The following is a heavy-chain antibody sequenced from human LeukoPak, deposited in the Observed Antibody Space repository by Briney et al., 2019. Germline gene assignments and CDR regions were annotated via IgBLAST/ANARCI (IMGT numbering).Heavy chain of an antibody. Sequence: EWVSAIGRSGGTTYYAASVKRRFTISRDNSNNTLYLQMNSLRAEDTAVYYCAKDRGGIQLQYFDYWGQGTXV. D-gene: IGHD5-18*01. CDR3: AKDRGGIQLQYFDY. J-gene: IGHJ4*02. CDR2: IGRSGGTT. V-gene: IGHV3-23*01.